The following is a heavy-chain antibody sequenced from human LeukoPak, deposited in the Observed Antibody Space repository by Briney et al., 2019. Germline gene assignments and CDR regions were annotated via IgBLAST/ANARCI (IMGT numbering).Heavy chain of an antibody. J-gene: IGHJ4*02. CDR1: GFTFSIYN. CDR2: LYTGGGT. CDR3: TRSGYRHPYHFDS. Sequence: HPGGSLRLSCAASGFTFSIYNMNWVRQAPGKGLEWVSVLYTGGGTDHADSVKGRFTISRDNSKNTLSLQMNSLRVEDTAIYYCTRSGYRHPYHFDSWGQGTLVTVSS. D-gene: IGHD3-22*01. V-gene: IGHV3-53*01.